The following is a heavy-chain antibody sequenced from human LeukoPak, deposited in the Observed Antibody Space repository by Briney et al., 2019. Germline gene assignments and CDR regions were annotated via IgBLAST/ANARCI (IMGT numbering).Heavy chain of an antibody. V-gene: IGHV3-7*01. CDR1: EFTFSNFW. D-gene: IGHD4-17*01. J-gene: IGHJ2*01. Sequence: PGGSLRLFCSASEFTFSNFWMSWVRQAAGEGPEWVANIKQDGSEKYYVDSVKGRLTISRDNAETSLQLQMNSLRGEDTAVYYCARGGNHGDYWYFDLWGRGTLVTVSS. CDR2: IKQDGSEK. CDR3: ARGGNHGDYWYFDL.